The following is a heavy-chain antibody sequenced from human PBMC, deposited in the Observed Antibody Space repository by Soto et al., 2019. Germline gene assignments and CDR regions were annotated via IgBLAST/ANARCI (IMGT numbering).Heavy chain of an antibody. CDR1: GYSFTSYW. V-gene: IGHV5-51*01. D-gene: IGHD3-10*01. J-gene: IGHJ6*02. Sequence: KVSCKASGYSFTSYWIGRVRQMPGKGLEWMGIIYPGDSDTRYSPSFQGQVTISADKSISTAYLQWSSLKASDTAMYYCARQDRYYYGSGSYYYGMDVWGQGTTVTVSS. CDR3: ARQDRYYYGSGSYYYGMDV. CDR2: IYPGDSDT.